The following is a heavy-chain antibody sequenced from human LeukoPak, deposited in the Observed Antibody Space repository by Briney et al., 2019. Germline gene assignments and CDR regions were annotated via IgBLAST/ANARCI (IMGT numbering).Heavy chain of an antibody. CDR2: ISGSGENT. CDR1: GFTFSSYA. V-gene: IGHV3-23*01. J-gene: IGHJ4*02. D-gene: IGHD3-10*02. Sequence: GGSLRLSCAASGFTFSSYAMSWVRQAPGKGLEWVSSISGSGENTYYADSVKGRFTISRDDSKNTLYLQMNSLRVEDTAIYYCAKIKWPNADMFFDHWGQGSLVTVSS. CDR3: AKIKWPNADMFFDH.